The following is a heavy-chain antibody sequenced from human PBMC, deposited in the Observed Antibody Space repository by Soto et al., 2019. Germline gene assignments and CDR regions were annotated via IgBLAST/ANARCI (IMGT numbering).Heavy chain of an antibody. J-gene: IGHJ3*02. D-gene: IGHD6-6*01. CDR3: AGGPSYLPDAFDI. Sequence: GGSLRLSCAASGFTFSSYAMSWVRQAPGKGLEWVSAISGSGGSTYYADSVKGRFTISRDNSKNTLYLQMNSLRAEDTAVYYCAGGPSYLPDAFDIWGQGTMVTVSS. CDR1: GFTFSSYA. CDR2: ISGSGGST. V-gene: IGHV3-23*01.